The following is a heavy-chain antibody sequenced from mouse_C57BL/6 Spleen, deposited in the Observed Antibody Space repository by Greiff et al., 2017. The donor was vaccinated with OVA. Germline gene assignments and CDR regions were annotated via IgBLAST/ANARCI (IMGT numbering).Heavy chain of an antibody. CDR3: ARDNGSSYGWYFDV. Sequence: EVMLVESGGGLVKPGGSLKLSCAASGFTFSSYAMSWVRQTPEKRLEWVATISDGGSYTYYPDNVKGRFTSSRDNAKNNLYLQMSHLKSEDTAMYYCARDNGSSYGWYFDVWGTGTTVTVSS. J-gene: IGHJ1*03. V-gene: IGHV5-4*01. CDR1: GFTFSSYA. CDR2: ISDGGSYT. D-gene: IGHD1-1*01.